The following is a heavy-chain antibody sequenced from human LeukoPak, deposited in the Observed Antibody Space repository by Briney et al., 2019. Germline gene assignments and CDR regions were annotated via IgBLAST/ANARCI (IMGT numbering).Heavy chain of an antibody. J-gene: IGHJ5*02. D-gene: IGHD3-10*01. CDR3: ARGDLWFGGFDP. CDR2: IYYSGST. Sequence: PSETLSLTCTVSGGSLSSYYWSWIRQPPGKGLEWIGYIYYSGSTNYNPSLKSRVTISVDTSKNQFSLKLSSVTAADTAVYYCARGDLWFGGFDPWGQGTLVTVSS. V-gene: IGHV4-59*01. CDR1: GGSLSSYY.